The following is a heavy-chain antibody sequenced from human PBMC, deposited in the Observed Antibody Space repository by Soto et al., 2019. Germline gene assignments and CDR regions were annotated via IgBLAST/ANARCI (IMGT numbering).Heavy chain of an antibody. CDR3: ERAAGSHGNYYSASDL. V-gene: IGHV3-30*04. D-gene: IGHD1-26*01. Sequence: GGSLRLSCAVSRFTFSSYAMHWVRQAPGKGLEWVSVISPDGSDTFYAESVKGRFTISRDNSKNTMYVQMNSLRPEDTAIYYCERAAGSHGNYYSASDLWCQGTMVTVSS. CDR1: RFTFSSYA. CDR2: ISPDGSDT. J-gene: IGHJ3*01.